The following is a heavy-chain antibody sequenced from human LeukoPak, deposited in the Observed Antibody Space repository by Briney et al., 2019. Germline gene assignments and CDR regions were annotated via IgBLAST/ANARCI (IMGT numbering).Heavy chain of an antibody. CDR2: IYTSGST. CDR1: GGSISSYY. V-gene: IGHV4-4*07. J-gene: IGHJ4*02. Sequence: SETLSLTCTVSGGSISSYYWSWIRQPAGKGLEWIGRIYTSGSTNYNPSLKSRVTMSVDTSKNQFSLTLTSVTAADTAVYYCARSGRMSGYIDYWGQGTLVTVSS. D-gene: IGHD3-10*01. CDR3: ARSGRMSGYIDY.